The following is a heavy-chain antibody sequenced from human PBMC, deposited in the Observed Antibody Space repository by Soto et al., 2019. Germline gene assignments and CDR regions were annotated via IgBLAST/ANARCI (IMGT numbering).Heavy chain of an antibody. Sequence: EVHLVESGGDLVQPGGSLRLSCAASGFSFSSFSMNWVRQAPGKGLEWVSYISGSGTTTYYADSVKGRFTTSRDNAKNSLYLQMNSLQAEDTAVYYCARLGDYGSGSYWGQGTLVTVSS. D-gene: IGHD3-10*01. CDR3: ARLGDYGSGSY. CDR1: GFSFSSFS. V-gene: IGHV3-48*04. J-gene: IGHJ4*02. CDR2: ISGSGTTT.